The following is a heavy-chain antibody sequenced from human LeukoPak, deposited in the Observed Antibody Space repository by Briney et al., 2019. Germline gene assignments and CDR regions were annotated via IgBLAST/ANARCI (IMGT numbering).Heavy chain of an antibody. D-gene: IGHD2-2*01. CDR1: GFTFSSYA. CDR2: ISYDGSNK. J-gene: IGHJ4*02. Sequence: GGSLRLSCAASGFTFSSYAMHWVRQAPGKGLEWVAVISYDGSNKYYADSVKGRFTISRDNSKNTLYLQMNSLRAEDTAVYYCARDSTGYCSSTSCYGVVYWGQGTLVTVSS. V-gene: IGHV3-30*04. CDR3: ARDSTGYCSSTSCYGVVY.